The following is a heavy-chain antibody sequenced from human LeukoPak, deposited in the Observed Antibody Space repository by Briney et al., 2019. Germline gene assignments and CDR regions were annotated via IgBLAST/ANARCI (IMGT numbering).Heavy chain of an antibody. Sequence: SETLPLTCTVSGGSISSSSYYWGWIRQPPGKGLEWIGSIYYSGSTYYNPSLKSRVTISVDTSKNQFSLKLSSVTAADTAVYYCARDLLYSSGRRKFDPWGQGTLVTVSS. V-gene: IGHV4-39*07. J-gene: IGHJ5*02. D-gene: IGHD3-22*01. CDR3: ARDLLYSSGRRKFDP. CDR2: IYYSGST. CDR1: GGSISSSSYY.